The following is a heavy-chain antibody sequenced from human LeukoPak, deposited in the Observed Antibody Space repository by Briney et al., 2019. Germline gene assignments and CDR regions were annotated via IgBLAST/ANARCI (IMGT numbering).Heavy chain of an antibody. CDR1: GFTFDDYA. Sequence: SLRLSCAASGFTFDDYAMQWVRQAPGKGLEWVSGISWNSGSIGYADSVKGRFTISRDNAKNSLYLQMNSLRAEDTALYFCAKDIYSSSWYYFDYWGQGTLVTVSS. J-gene: IGHJ4*02. D-gene: IGHD6-13*01. CDR2: ISWNSGSI. CDR3: AKDIYSSSWYYFDY. V-gene: IGHV3-9*01.